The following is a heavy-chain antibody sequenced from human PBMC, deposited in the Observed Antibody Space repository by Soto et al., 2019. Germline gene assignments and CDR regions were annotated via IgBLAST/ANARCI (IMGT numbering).Heavy chain of an antibody. D-gene: IGHD3-22*01. CDR3: ARASSGYYNY. CDR1: GGSISGYY. CDR2: IYYSGST. V-gene: IGHV4-59*01. J-gene: IGHJ4*02. Sequence: SETLSLTCTVSGGSISGYYWSWIRQPPGKGLEWIGSIYYSGSTNYNPSLKSRVTISVDTSKNQFSLKLSSVTAADTAVYYCARASSGYYNYWGQGTLVTVSS.